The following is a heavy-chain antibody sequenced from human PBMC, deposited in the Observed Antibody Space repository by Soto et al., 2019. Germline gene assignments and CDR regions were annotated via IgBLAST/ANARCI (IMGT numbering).Heavy chain of an antibody. J-gene: IGHJ4*02. CDR3: ARDHRGSYLSPLDY. CDR2: ISYDGSNK. D-gene: IGHD1-26*01. CDR1: GFTFSSYA. V-gene: IGHV3-30-3*01. Sequence: GGSLRLSCAASGFTFSSYAMHWVRQAPGKGLEWVAVISYDGSNKYYADSVKGRFTISRDNSKNTLYLQMNSLRAEDTAVYYCARDHRGSYLSPLDYWGQGTLVTVS.